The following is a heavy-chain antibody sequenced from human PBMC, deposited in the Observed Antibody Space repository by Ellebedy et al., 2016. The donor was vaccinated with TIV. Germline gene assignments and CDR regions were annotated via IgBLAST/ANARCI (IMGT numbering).Heavy chain of an antibody. V-gene: IGHV3-7*01. J-gene: IGHJ4*02. CDR3: ARRYFDY. CDR2: IKQDGNGK. Sequence: GESLKISXAASGFTFSSYWMSWVRQAPGKGLEWVANIKQDGNGKYYVDSVKGRFTISRDNAKNSLYLQMNSLRADDTAVYYCARRYFDYWGQGTLDTVSS. CDR1: GFTFSSYW.